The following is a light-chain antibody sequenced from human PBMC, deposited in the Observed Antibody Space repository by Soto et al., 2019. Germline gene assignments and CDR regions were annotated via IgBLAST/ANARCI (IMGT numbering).Light chain of an antibody. CDR3: CSYARSSTVV. V-gene: IGLV2-23*01. CDR2: EAT. Sequence: QSVLTQPASVSGSPGQSITISCSGTSNDVGSFNLVSWYQQHPGKVPKLMIYEATKRPSGVSNRFSGSKSGTTASMTISGLQAEDEADYYCCSYARSSTVVFGGGTKLTVL. J-gene: IGLJ2*01. CDR1: SNDVGSFNL.